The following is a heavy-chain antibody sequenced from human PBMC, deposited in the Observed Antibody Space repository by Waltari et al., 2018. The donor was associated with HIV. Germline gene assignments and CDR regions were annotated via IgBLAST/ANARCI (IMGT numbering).Heavy chain of an antibody. CDR3: ARGRAEEPAANKLPLDC. CDR1: GGSFSGYY. CDR2: INHSGST. J-gene: IGHJ4*02. Sequence: QVQLQQWGAGLLKPSETLSLTCAVYGGSFSGYYWSWIRQPPGKGLEWIGEINHSGSTNYNPSLKSRVTISVDTSKNQFSLKLSSVTAADTAVYYCARGRAEEPAANKLPLDCWGQGTLVTVSS. D-gene: IGHD2-2*01. V-gene: IGHV4-34*01.